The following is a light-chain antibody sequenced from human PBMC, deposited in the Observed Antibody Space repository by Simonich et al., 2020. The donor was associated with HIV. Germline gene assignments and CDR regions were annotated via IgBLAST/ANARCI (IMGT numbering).Light chain of an antibody. V-gene: IGKV1-12*01. Sequence: DIQMIQSPSSVSASVGDRVTITCRASQGISSWLAWYQHKPGKAPKILMYAASTLQSGVPSRFSGSGSGTKFTLTITSLQPEDFATYYCQQAIGFPRTFGQGTKVEVK. CDR1: QGISSW. CDR2: AAS. J-gene: IGKJ1*01. CDR3: QQAIGFPRT.